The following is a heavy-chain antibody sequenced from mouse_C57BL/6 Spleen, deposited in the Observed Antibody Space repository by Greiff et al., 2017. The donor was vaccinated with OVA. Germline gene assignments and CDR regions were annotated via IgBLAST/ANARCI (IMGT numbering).Heavy chain of an antibody. CDR1: GYTFTSYW. D-gene: IGHD1-1*01. CDR2: IYPGSGST. CDR3: ARPTYYGSSYDY. Sequence: VQLKQSGAELVKPGASVKMSCKASGYTFTSYWITWVKQRPGQGLEWIGDIYPGSGSTNYNEKFKSKATLTVDTSSSTAYMQLSSLTSEDSAVYYCARPTYYGSSYDYWGQGTTLTVSS. V-gene: IGHV1-55*01. J-gene: IGHJ2*01.